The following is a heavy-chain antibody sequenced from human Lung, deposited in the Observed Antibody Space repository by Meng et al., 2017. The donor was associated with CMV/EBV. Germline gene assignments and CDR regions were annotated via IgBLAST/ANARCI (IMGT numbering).Heavy chain of an antibody. CDR3: ARAAARPSDWFDP. V-gene: IGHV2-5*02. D-gene: IGHD6-6*01. J-gene: IGHJ5*02. Sequence: QLPWEESGSTLSKPQPTPSVTCTFSWFSLSCSGVGVGWIRQPPGKALECLAIIYGDDEKRYSPSLESRLTVTKDTSKNQVVLTMTNMVPVDTATYYCARAAARPSDWFDPWGQGTLVTVSS. CDR2: IYGDDEK. CDR1: WFSLSCSGVG.